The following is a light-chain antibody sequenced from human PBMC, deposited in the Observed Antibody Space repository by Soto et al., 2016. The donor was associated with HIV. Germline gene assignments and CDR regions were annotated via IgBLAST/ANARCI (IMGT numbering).Light chain of an antibody. CDR1: QDISNY. Sequence: DIQMTQSPSSLSASVGDRVTITCQASQDISNYLNWYQQKPGKAPQLLIYDASNLETGVPSRFSGSGSGTDFTFTVSSLQPEDIATYYCQQFDNLYTFGQGTKL. V-gene: IGKV1-33*01. CDR3: QQFDNLYT. CDR2: DAS. J-gene: IGKJ2*01.